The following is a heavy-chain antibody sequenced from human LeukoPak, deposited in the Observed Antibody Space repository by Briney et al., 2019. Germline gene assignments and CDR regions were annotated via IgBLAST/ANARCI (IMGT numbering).Heavy chain of an antibody. V-gene: IGHV3-48*03. Sequence: GSLRLSCAASGFTFSSYEMNWVRQAPGKGLEWVSYISSSGSTIYYADSVKGRFTISRDNAKNSLYLQMNSLRAEDTAVYYCARDMGYSSGWYHPSTYYYYGMDVWGKGTTVTVSS. CDR3: ARDMGYSSGWYHPSTYYYYGMDV. J-gene: IGHJ6*04. D-gene: IGHD6-19*01. CDR1: GFTFSSYE. CDR2: ISSSGSTI.